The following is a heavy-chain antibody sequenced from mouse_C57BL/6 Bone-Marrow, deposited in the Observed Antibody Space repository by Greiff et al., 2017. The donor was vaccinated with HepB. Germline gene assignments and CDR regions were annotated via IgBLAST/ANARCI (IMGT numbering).Heavy chain of an antibody. CDR3: ARVTTVVARGYFDY. Sequence: VQLQQSGAELARPGASVKLSCKASGYTFTSYGISWVKQRTGQGLEWIGEIYPRSGNTYYNEKFKGKATLTADKSSSTAYMELRSLTSEDSAVYFCARVTTVVARGYFDYWGQGTTLTVSS. CDR2: IYPRSGNT. D-gene: IGHD1-1*01. CDR1: GYTFTSYG. J-gene: IGHJ2*01. V-gene: IGHV1-81*01.